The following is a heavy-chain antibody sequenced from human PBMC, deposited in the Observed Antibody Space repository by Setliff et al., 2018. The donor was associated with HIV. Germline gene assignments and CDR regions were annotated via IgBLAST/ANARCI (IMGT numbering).Heavy chain of an antibody. D-gene: IGHD3-9*01. CDR1: GGSLSGYH. J-gene: IGHJ4*02. CDR3: AAPRGMSTILVY. V-gene: IGHV4-34*01. CDR2: INHSGST. Sequence: SETLSLTCAVYGGSLSGYHWSWIRQSPGKGLEWIGEINHSGSTNYNPSLKSRVIISIDTSKKQFSLKLTSVTAADTATYYCAAPRGMSTILVYWGQGSLVTAPQ.